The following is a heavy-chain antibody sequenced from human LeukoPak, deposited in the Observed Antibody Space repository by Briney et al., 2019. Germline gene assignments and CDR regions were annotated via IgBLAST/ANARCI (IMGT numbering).Heavy chain of an antibody. CDR1: GYTFISYG. CDR3: ASMSGYYPSYYFDY. J-gene: IGHJ4*02. V-gene: IGHV1-18*01. Sequence: GASVKVSCKASGYTFISYGITWVRQAPGQGLEWLGWISAYNGNLDYAQKLQGRVTLTTDTSTSTAYMEVRSLRSDDTAVYYCASMSGYYPSYYFDYWGQGTLVTVSS. D-gene: IGHD3-3*01. CDR2: ISAYNGNL.